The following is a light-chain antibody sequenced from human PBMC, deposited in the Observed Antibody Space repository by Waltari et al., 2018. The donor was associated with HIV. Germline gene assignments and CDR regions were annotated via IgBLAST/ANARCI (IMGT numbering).Light chain of an antibody. Sequence: TQPRSVSGSPGQSVTISCTGTSSDVGGYDSVSWYLQHPGKVPKLIIYEVIKRPSGVPDRFSGSKSGNTASLTISGLQTEDEADYFCCSYAGTYTYVLFGGGTKLTVL. J-gene: IGLJ3*02. CDR1: SSDVGGYDS. V-gene: IGLV2-11*01. CDR3: CSYAGTYTYVL. CDR2: EVI.